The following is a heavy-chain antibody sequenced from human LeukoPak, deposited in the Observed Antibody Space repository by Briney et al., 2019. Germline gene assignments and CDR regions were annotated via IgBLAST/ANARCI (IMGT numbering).Heavy chain of an antibody. D-gene: IGHD1-1*01. J-gene: IGHJ6*03. CDR3: ARGVRGWNDDGYMDV. CDR1: GGTFSSYA. V-gene: IGHV1-8*03. CDR2: MNPNSGNT. Sequence: ASVKVSCKASGGTFSSYAINWVRQATGQGLEWMGWMNPNSGNTGYAQKFQGRVTITRNTSISTAYMELSSLRSEDTAVYYCARGVRGWNDDGYMDVWGKGTTVTVSS.